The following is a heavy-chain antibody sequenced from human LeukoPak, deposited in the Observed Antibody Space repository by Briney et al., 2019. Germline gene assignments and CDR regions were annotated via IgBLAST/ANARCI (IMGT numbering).Heavy chain of an antibody. CDR2: IRSKGYGGTT. Sequence: GGSLRLSCTTSGFTFGDYAMNWVRQAPGKGLEWVGFIRSKGYGGTTEYAASVKGRFTISRDDSKSIAYLQMNSLKTEDTAVYYCTRGTAAGRWGQGTLVTVSP. CDR1: GFTFGDYA. D-gene: IGHD6-13*01. J-gene: IGHJ4*02. V-gene: IGHV3-49*04. CDR3: TRGTAAGR.